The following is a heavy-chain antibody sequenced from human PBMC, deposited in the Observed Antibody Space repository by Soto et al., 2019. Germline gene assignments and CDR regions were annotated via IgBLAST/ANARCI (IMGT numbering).Heavy chain of an antibody. Sequence: ASVKVSCKAYGYTFTDFFLHWLRQAPGQGLEWMGWINPNSGATNYAQKFQGRVTMTRDTSVNTAYMELSRLRSDDTAVYYCAKDKILPASIYGGAYNCFDPWGQGTLVTVSS. CDR2: INPNSGAT. V-gene: IGHV1-2*02. D-gene: IGHD2-15*01. CDR1: GYTFTDFF. CDR3: AKDKILPASIYGGAYNCFDP. J-gene: IGHJ5*02.